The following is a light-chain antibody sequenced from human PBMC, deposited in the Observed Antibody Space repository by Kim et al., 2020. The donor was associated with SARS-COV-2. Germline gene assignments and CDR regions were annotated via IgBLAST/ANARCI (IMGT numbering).Light chain of an antibody. CDR2: GAS. CDR3: QQYNNWPHT. J-gene: IGKJ2*01. Sequence: SVSPGERATLSCRASQSVSSNFAWYQHKPGQAPRLLFYGASTRATGIPARFSGSGSGTEFTLTISSLQSEDFAVYYCQQYNNWPHTFGQGTKLEI. V-gene: IGKV3-15*01. CDR1: QSVSSN.